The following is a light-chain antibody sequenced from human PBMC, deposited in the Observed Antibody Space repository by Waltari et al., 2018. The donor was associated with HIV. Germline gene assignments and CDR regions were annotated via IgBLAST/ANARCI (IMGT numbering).Light chain of an antibody. Sequence: DIVMTQSPLSLPVTLGQPAAISCRARESLVHSDGYTFFNWINQSPGQPPRRLIYKVFLRDSGVPDRISGSGSATEFTLKISRVEAEDVGIYYCMQGSHWPYTFGQGTKLEI. CDR1: ESLVHSDGYTF. V-gene: IGKV2-30*02. CDR2: KVF. J-gene: IGKJ2*01. CDR3: MQGSHWPYT.